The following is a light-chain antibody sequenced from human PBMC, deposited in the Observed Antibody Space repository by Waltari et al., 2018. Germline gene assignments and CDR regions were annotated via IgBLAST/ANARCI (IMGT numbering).Light chain of an antibody. J-gene: IGLJ3*02. CDR3: LLYYGGAQV. Sequence: QTVVTQEPSLTVSPGGTVTLTCASSTGAVTSGFYPSWFQQKPGQPPRALIYSTNNKHSWTPVRFSGSLVGGKAALTRSGVQVEDEAEYYCLLYYGGAQVFGGGTKLTVL. CDR2: STN. V-gene: IGLV7-43*01. CDR1: TGAVTSGFY.